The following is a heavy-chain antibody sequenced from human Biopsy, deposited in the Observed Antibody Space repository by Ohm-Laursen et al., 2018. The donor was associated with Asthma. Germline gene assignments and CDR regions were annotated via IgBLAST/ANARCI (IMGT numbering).Heavy chain of an antibody. CDR2: ISYDGSNK. J-gene: IGHJ4*02. D-gene: IGHD6-19*01. CDR3: ARESSVAGSSDFDY. Sequence: SLRLSCTASGFTFSSYGMHWVRQAPGKGLEWVAVISYDGSNKYYADSVKGRFTISRDNSKNTLYLQMNSLRAEDTAVYYCARESSVAGSSDFDYWGQGTLVTVSS. CDR1: GFTFSSYG. V-gene: IGHV3-30*03.